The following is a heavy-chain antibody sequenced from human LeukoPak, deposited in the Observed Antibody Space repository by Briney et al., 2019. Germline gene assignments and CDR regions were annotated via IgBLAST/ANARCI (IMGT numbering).Heavy chain of an antibody. V-gene: IGHV3-7*01. J-gene: IGHJ4*02. CDR3: ARGTVNFDN. Sequence: GGSLRLSCAASGFTFSSYWMTWVRQAPGKGLEWVANIKQDGSEKYYVDSVKGRFSISRDNANNSLILQMNSLRAEDTAVYYRARGTVNFDNWSQGTLVTVSS. CDR2: IKQDGSEK. D-gene: IGHD4-11*01. CDR1: GFTFSSYW.